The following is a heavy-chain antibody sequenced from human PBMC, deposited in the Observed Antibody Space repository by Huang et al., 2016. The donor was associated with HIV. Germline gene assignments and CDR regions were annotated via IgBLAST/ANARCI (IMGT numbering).Heavy chain of an antibody. V-gene: IGHV1-24*01. J-gene: IGHJ3*02. Sequence: QVQLVQSGAEVKKPGASVKVSCKVSGYTLTELSIHWVRQAPGKGLEWMGGFPPEHGETNYAQNFQGRVTMTEDTSTDTAYMELNSLRSEDTAVYYCATGFDTYYDIWGQGTMVIASS. CDR3: ATGFDTYYDI. CDR2: FPPEHGET. CDR1: GYTLTELS. D-gene: IGHD2-21*01.